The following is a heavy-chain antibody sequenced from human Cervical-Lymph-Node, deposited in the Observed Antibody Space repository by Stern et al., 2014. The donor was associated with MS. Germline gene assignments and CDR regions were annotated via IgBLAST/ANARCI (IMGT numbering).Heavy chain of an antibody. CDR3: ARAPRSYYGGNSGAIGYYYGMDV. J-gene: IGHJ6*02. CDR2: ISYDGSNK. D-gene: IGHD4-23*01. CDR1: GFTFSSYA. Sequence: QVQLVESGGGVVKPGRSLRLSCASSGFTFSSYAMHWGRQAPGKGLARVAVISYDGSNKYYEDSVKGRCTISRDNSKNTLYLQMNSLRAEDTAVYYCARAPRSYYGGNSGAIGYYYGMDVWGQGTTVTVSS. V-gene: IGHV3-30*04.